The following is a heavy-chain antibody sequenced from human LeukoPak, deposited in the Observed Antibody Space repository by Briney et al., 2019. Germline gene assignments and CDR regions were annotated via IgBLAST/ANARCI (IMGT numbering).Heavy chain of an antibody. J-gene: IGHJ5*02. CDR1: GFTFSSYW. Sequence: PGGSLRLSCAASGFTFSSYWMSWVRQAPGKGLEWVANIKQDGSEKYYVDSVKGRFTISRDNAKNSLYLQMNSLRAEDTAVYFCARGRGYSHSNWVDPWGQGTMVTVSA. D-gene: IGHD5-18*01. CDR2: IKQDGSEK. CDR3: ARGRGYSHSNWVDP. V-gene: IGHV3-7*04.